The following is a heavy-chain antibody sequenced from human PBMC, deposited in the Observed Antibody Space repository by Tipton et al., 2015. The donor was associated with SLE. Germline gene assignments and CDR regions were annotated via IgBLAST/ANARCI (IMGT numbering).Heavy chain of an antibody. CDR2: INPYNGNT. V-gene: IGHV1-18*01. CDR1: GYNFDSYG. D-gene: IGHD3-3*01. J-gene: IGHJ4*02. CDR3: ARAMYVWSGYYAFDY. Sequence: QLVQSGAEVKRPGASVKVSCKASGYNFDSYGISWVRQAPGQGLEWMGWINPYNGNTNYAQKFQGRVTMATDTSTSTAYMELGSLRSDDTAVYYCARAMYVWSGYYAFDYWGQGTRVTVSS.